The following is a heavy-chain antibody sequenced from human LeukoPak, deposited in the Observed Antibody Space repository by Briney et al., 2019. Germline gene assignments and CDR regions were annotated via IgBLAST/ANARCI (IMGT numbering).Heavy chain of an antibody. D-gene: IGHD3-10*01. Sequence: PGGSLRLSCAASGFTVSSNYVSWVRQAPGKGLEWVSVIYTGGTTYYADSVKGRFTISRDNSKNTVYLQMNSLRAEDTAVYYCAREPHAGSGNYRKHFDFWGQGTLVTVSS. V-gene: IGHV3-53*01. CDR1: GFTVSSNY. J-gene: IGHJ4*02. CDR2: IYTGGTT. CDR3: AREPHAGSGNYRKHFDF.